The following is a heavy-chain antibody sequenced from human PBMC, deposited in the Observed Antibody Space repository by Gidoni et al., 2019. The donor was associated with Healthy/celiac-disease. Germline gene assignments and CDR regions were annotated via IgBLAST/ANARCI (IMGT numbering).Heavy chain of an antibody. CDR3: ARDQATEKYGDYDPVLDY. CDR2: ISSSSSYM. D-gene: IGHD4-17*01. CDR1: GFTFSSYS. J-gene: IGHJ4*02. Sequence: EVQLVESGGGLVKPGGSLRLHCAASGFTFSSYSMTWFRQAPGTGLEWVSSISSSSSYMYYADSVKCQFNISRDNAKNSLYLQMNSLRAEDTAVYYCARDQATEKYGDYDPVLDYWGQGTLVTVSS. V-gene: IGHV3-21*01.